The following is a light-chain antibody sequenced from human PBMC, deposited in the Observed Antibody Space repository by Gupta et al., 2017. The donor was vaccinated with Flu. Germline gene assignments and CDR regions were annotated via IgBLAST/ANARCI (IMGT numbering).Light chain of an antibody. V-gene: IGKV3-11*01. CDR2: DAS. Sequence: EIELTQSPATLSLSPRERATLSCRASQSVNQYLAWYQQKPGQAPRLLIYDASYMAAGVPARFSGSGSGTDFTLTISSLEPEDFAVYYCQQRSNWPPWTFGQGTKVEIK. CDR3: QQRSNWPPWT. CDR1: QSVNQY. J-gene: IGKJ1*01.